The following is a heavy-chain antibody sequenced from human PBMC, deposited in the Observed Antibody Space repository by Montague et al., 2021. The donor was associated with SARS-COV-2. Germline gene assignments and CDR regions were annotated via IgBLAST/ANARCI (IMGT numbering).Heavy chain of an antibody. D-gene: IGHD4-17*01. CDR3: ARYTRQIRLIVFDYGMDV. V-gene: IGHV4-59*01. J-gene: IGHJ6*04. CDR1: GGSISSYY. Sequence: SETLSLTCTVYGGSISSYYWSWIRQPPGKGLEWIGYIYYSGSTNYNPSLKSRVTISVDTSKNQFSLKLSSVTAADTAVYYCARYTRQIRLIVFDYGMDVWGKGTTVTVSS. CDR2: IYYSGST.